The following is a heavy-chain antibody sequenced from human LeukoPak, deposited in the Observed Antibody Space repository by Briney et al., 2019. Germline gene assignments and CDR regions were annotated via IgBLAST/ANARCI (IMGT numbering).Heavy chain of an antibody. J-gene: IGHJ4*02. CDR1: GGSFSGYY. V-gene: IGHV4-34*01. CDR3: ARDGGSYPYYLDY. Sequence: SETLSLTCAVYGGSFSGYYWSWIRQPPGKGLEWIGEINHSGSTNYNPSLKSRVTISVDTSKNQFSLKLSSVTAADTAVYYCARDGGSYPYYLDYWGQGTLVTVSS. CDR2: INHSGST. D-gene: IGHD1-26*01.